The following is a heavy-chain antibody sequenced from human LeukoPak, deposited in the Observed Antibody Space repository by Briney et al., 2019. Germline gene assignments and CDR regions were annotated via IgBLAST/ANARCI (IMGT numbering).Heavy chain of an antibody. CDR3: ASGIGYCSGGSCYSFDH. V-gene: IGHV3-53*01. Sequence: GGSLRLSCAASGFTDSRNYMSWVRQAPGKGLEWVSVIYSGGSTYYADSVKGRFTISRDNSKNTLYLQMKSLRAEDTAVYYCASGIGYCSGGSCYSFDHWGQGTLVTVSS. CDR1: GFTDSRNY. J-gene: IGHJ4*02. D-gene: IGHD2-15*01. CDR2: IYSGGST.